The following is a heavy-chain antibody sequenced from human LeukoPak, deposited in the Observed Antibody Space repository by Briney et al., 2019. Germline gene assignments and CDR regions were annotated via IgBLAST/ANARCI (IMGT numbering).Heavy chain of an antibody. D-gene: IGHD3-22*01. J-gene: IGHJ4*02. Sequence: SETLSLTCTVSGYSISSGNYWGWIRQSPVKGLEWIGTIYHSGSTYYNPSLKSRVTISVDTSKNQFSLRLHSVTAADTAVYYCARDRSYYSDTGTDYWGQGALVTVSS. CDR3: ARDRSYYSDTGTDY. V-gene: IGHV4-38-2*02. CDR1: GYSISSGNY. CDR2: IYHSGST.